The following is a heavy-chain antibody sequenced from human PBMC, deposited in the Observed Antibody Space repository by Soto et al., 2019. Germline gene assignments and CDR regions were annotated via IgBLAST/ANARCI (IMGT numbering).Heavy chain of an antibody. CDR3: AKGTSITMIVVVDAFDI. CDR2: ISGSGGST. CDR1: GFTFSSYA. D-gene: IGHD3-22*01. Sequence: GGSLRLSCAASGFTFSSYAMSWVRQAPGKGLEWVSAISGSGGSTYSADSVKGRFTISRDNSKNTVYLQMNSLRAEDTAVYYCAKGTSITMIVVVDAFDIWGQGTMVTVSS. V-gene: IGHV3-23*01. J-gene: IGHJ3*02.